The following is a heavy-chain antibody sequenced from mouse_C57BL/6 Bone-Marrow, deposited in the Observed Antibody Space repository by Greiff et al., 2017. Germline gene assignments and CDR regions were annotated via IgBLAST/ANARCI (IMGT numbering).Heavy chain of an antibody. J-gene: IGHJ2*01. Sequence: VQLKESGPVLVKPGASVKMSCKASGYTFTDYYMNWVKQSHGKSLEWIGVINPYNGGTSYNQKFKGKATLTVDKSSSTAYMELNSLTSEDSAVYYCARIGTGYFDYWGQGTTLTVSS. D-gene: IGHD3-1*01. V-gene: IGHV1-19*01. CDR3: ARIGTGYFDY. CDR2: INPYNGGT. CDR1: GYTFTDYY.